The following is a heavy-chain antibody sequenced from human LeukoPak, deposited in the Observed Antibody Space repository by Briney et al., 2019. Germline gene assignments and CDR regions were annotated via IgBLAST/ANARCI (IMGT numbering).Heavy chain of an antibody. CDR3: ARPYYESSGLYVDAFDI. CDR2: IIPIFGTA. CDR1: GGTFNSYA. Sequence: ASVKVSCKASGGTFNSYAISWVRQAPGQGVEWMGRIIPIFGTANYAQKFQGRVTITTDEYTSKAYMELSSLRSEDTAVYYCARPYYESSGLYVDAFDIWGQGTMVTVSS. V-gene: IGHV1-69*05. D-gene: IGHD3-22*01. J-gene: IGHJ3*02.